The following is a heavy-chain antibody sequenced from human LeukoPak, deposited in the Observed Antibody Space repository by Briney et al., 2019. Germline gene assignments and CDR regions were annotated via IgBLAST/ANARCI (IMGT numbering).Heavy chain of an antibody. CDR1: GFTFSSYS. CDR2: IYTGGAT. D-gene: IGHD2/OR15-2a*01. Sequence: GGSLRLSCAASGFTFSSYSMNWVRQAPGKGLEWVSVIYTGGATYYADSVKGRFIISRDNSRNTLYLQMNSLRVEDTAVYYCARRSKDWGQGTLVTVSS. V-gene: IGHV3-66*04. J-gene: IGHJ4*02. CDR3: ARRSKD.